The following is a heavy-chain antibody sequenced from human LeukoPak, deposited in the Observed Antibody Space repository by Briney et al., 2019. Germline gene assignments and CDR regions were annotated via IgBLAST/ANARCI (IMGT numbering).Heavy chain of an antibody. J-gene: IGHJ4*02. CDR2: IYYSGST. V-gene: IGHV4-59*12. CDR1: GGSISSYY. Sequence: SETLSLTCSVSGGSISSYYWSWIRQPPGKGLEWIGYIYYSGSTNYNPSLKSRVTISVDTSKNQFSLKLSSVTAADTAVYYCARDGYDFWSGYSEHYYFDYWGQGTLVTVSS. D-gene: IGHD3-3*01. CDR3: ARDGYDFWSGYSEHYYFDY.